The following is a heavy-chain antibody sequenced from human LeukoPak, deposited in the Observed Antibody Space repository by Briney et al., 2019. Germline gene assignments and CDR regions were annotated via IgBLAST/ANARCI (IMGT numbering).Heavy chain of an antibody. D-gene: IGHD1-14*01. CDR3: ARDMQFEPASDFDY. V-gene: IGHV3-33*01. J-gene: IGHJ4*02. Sequence: GRSLRLSCAASGFTFSSYGMHWVRQAPGKGLEWVAVIWYDGSNKYYADSVKGRFTISRDNSKNTLYLQMNSLRAEDTAVYYCARDMQFEPASDFDYWGQGTLVTVSS. CDR1: GFTFSSYG. CDR2: IWYDGSNK.